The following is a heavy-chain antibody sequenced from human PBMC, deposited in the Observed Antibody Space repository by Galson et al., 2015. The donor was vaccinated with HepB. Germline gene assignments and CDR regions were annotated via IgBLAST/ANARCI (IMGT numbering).Heavy chain of an antibody. D-gene: IGHD1-7*01. V-gene: IGHV3-74*01. CDR2: INSDGSST. Sequence: SLRLSCAASGFTFSSYWMHWVRQAPGKGLVWVSRINSDGSSTSYADSVKGRFTISRGNSKNTLYLQMNSLRAEDTAVYYCARALFPLELLPQNYGMDVWGQGTTVTVSS. J-gene: IGHJ6*02. CDR1: GFTFSSYW. CDR3: ARALFPLELLPQNYGMDV.